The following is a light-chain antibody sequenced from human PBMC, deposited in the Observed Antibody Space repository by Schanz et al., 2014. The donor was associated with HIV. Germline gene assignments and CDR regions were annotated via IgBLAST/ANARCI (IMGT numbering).Light chain of an antibody. Sequence: QSLLTQPPSVSATPGQKVTISCSGSSSNIGNNYVSWYQQLPGTAPKVLIYDNTKRPSGIPDRFSGSKSGTSASLDITGLQTGDEADYYCGTWDSSLSGAVFGGGTKLTVL. CDR3: GTWDSSLSGAV. CDR2: DNT. V-gene: IGLV1-51*01. J-gene: IGLJ2*01. CDR1: SSNIGNNY.